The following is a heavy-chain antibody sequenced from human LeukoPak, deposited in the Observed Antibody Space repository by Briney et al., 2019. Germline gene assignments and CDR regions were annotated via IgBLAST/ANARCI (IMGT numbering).Heavy chain of an antibody. D-gene: IGHD3-10*01. Sequence: GASVKVSCKASGYTFTGYYMHWVRQAPGQELEWTGWINPNSGGTNYAQKFQGRVTMTRDTSISTAYMELSRLRSDDTAVYYCARVGEWFGELYDYWGQGTLVTVSS. CDR1: GYTFTGYY. CDR3: ARVGEWFGELYDY. V-gene: IGHV1-2*02. J-gene: IGHJ4*02. CDR2: INPNSGGT.